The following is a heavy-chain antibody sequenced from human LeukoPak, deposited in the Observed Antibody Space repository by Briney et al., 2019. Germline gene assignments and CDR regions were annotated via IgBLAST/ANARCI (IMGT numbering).Heavy chain of an antibody. D-gene: IGHD4-11*01. CDR2: IKQGGSEK. J-gene: IGHJ4*02. Sequence: GGSLRLSCVASGFTFSSWWMSWVRQAPGKGLEWVASIKQGGSEKYYVDSVKGRFTISKDNAKNSLYLHLNSLRGDDTAVYYCAREDHSKYEFWGQGTLVTVSS. V-gene: IGHV3-7*01. CDR3: AREDHSKYEF. CDR1: GFTFSSWW.